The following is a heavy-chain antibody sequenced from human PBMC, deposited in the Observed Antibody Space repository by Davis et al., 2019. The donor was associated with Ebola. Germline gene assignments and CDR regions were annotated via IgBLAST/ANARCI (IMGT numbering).Heavy chain of an antibody. CDR3: ARVSTDSNYYGFDHYYYGVDV. D-gene: IGHD4-11*01. CDR1: GFTFSSYG. Sequence: GESLKISCAASGFTFSSYGMHWVRQAPGKGLEWVAVISYDGSNKSYADSVKGRFTISRDNSKNTLYLQMNSLRAEDTAVYYCARVSTDSNYYGFDHYYYGVDVWGQGTTVTVSS. V-gene: IGHV3-30*03. J-gene: IGHJ6*02. CDR2: ISYDGSNK.